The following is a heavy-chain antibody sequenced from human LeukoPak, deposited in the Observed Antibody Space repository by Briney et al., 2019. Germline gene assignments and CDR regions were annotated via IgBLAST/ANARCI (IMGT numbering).Heavy chain of an antibody. J-gene: IGHJ3*02. CDR2: IYHTGDT. D-gene: IGHD3-22*01. V-gene: IGHV4-59*08. CDR3: ARADRSGYFGNVVAFDI. Sequence: SETLSLTCNVSGDSISNFWWSWIRQPPGKGLEWIGYIYHTGDTYYTPSLKSRVTISVDTSKNQFSLKLSSVTAADTAVYYCARADRSGYFGNVVAFDIWGQGTMVTVSS. CDR1: GDSISNFW.